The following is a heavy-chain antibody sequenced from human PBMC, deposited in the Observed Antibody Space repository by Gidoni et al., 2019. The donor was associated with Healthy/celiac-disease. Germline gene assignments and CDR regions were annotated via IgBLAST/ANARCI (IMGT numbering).Heavy chain of an antibody. V-gene: IGHV4-39*01. J-gene: IGHJ4*02. CDR3: ARQPGGDIVVVVAARNYFDY. CDR2: IYYSGST. CDR1: GGSISSSSYY. Sequence: QLQLQESGPGLVKPSETLSLTCTVSGGSISSSSYYWGWIRQPPGKGLEWIGSIYYSGSTYYNPSLKSRVTISVDTSKNQFSLRLSSVTAADTAVYYCARQPGGDIVVVVAARNYFDYWGQGTLVTVSS. D-gene: IGHD2-15*01.